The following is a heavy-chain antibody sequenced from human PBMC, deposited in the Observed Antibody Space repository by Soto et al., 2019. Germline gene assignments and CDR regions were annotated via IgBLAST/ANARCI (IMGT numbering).Heavy chain of an antibody. CDR3: AKPAGSTYCGGDCYGGFDY. V-gene: IGHV3-30*18. D-gene: IGHD2-21*02. CDR1: GFTFSSYG. Sequence: PGGSLRLSCAASGFTFSSYGMHWVRQAPGKGLEWVAVISYDGSNKYYADSVKGRFTISRDNSKNTLYLQMNSLRAEDTAVYYCAKPAGSTYCGGDCYGGFDYWGQGTLVTVSS. J-gene: IGHJ4*02. CDR2: ISYDGSNK.